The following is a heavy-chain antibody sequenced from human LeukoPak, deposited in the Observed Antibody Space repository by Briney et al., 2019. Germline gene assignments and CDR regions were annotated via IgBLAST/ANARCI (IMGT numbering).Heavy chain of an antibody. CDR1: GFTFSSYS. Sequence: GGSLRLSCAASGFTFSSYSMNWVRQAPGKGLEWVSYISSSSSTIYYADSVKGRFTISRDNAKNSLYLQMNSLRAEDTAVYYCARDSGPTGKLYSSSWYFDYWGQGTLVTVSS. CDR2: ISSSSSTI. V-gene: IGHV3-48*04. CDR3: ARDSGPTGKLYSSSWYFDY. D-gene: IGHD6-13*01. J-gene: IGHJ4*02.